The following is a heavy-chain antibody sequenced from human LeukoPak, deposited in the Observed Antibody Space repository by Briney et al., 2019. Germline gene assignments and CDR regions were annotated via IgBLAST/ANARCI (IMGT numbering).Heavy chain of an antibody. V-gene: IGHV3-30*03. Sequence: GGSLRLSCAASGFTFSSYGMHWVRQAPGKGLEWVAVISYDGSNKYYADSVKGRFTISRDNSKNTLYLQMNSLRAEDTAVYYCARSGIAAAGKVPYYFDYWGQGTLVTVSS. J-gene: IGHJ4*02. CDR1: GFTFSSYG. D-gene: IGHD6-13*01. CDR2: ISYDGSNK. CDR3: ARSGIAAAGKVPYYFDY.